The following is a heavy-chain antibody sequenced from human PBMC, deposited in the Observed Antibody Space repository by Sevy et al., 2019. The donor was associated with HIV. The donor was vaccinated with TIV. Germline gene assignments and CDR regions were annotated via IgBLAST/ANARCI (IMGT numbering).Heavy chain of an antibody. V-gene: IGHV1-2*06. CDR3: ARTLRYNWNVQGGLDAFDI. Sequence: ASVKVSCKASGYTFTGYYMHWVRQAPGQGLEWMGRINPNSGGTNYAQKFQGRVTMTRDTSISTAYMELSRLRSDDTAVYYCARTLRYNWNVQGGLDAFDIWGQGTMVTVSS. J-gene: IGHJ3*02. D-gene: IGHD1-1*01. CDR1: GYTFTGYY. CDR2: INPNSGGT.